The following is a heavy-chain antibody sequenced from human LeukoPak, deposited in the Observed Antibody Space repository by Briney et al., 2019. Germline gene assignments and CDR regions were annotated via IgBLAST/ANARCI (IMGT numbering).Heavy chain of an antibody. V-gene: IGHV3-74*01. D-gene: IGHD5-12*01. CDR1: GFTFSSYW. CDR3: ARDHSGYDGFDY. Sequence: GGSLRLSCAASGFTFSSYWMYWVRQAPGKGLVWVSRINSDGSSTSYADSVKGRFTISRENAKNTLYLQMNSLRAEDTAVYYCARDHSGYDGFDYWGQGTLVTVSS. CDR2: INSDGSST. J-gene: IGHJ4*02.